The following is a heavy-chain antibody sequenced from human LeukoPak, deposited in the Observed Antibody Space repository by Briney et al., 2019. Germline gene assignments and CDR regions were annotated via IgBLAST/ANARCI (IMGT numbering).Heavy chain of an antibody. J-gene: IGHJ4*02. V-gene: IGHV3-30*02. CDR3: GKDYDTSAYYISADY. D-gene: IGHD3-22*01. Sequence: GGSLRLSCAASGFTFSSYGMHWVRQAPGKGLEWVAFIRYDGSNKHYADSVKGRFTISRDNSKNTLYLQMNSLRAEDTAMYYCGKDYDTSAYYISADYWGQGTLVTVSS. CDR1: GFTFSSYG. CDR2: IRYDGSNK.